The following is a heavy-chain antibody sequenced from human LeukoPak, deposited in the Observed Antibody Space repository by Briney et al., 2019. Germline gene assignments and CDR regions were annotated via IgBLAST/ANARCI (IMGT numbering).Heavy chain of an antibody. Sequence: PSETLSLTCTVSSGSISSYYWSWIRQPPGKGLEWIGYIYHSGSTNYNPSLKSRATISEDTSKNQFSLKLSSVTAADMAVYYCARDLAAAGTIDPWGQGTLVTVSS. J-gene: IGHJ5*02. CDR3: ARDLAAAGTIDP. CDR1: SGSISSYY. V-gene: IGHV4-59*01. CDR2: IYHSGST. D-gene: IGHD6-13*01.